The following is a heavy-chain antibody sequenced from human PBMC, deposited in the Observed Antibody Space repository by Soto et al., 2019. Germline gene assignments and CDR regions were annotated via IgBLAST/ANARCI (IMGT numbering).Heavy chain of an antibody. J-gene: IGHJ4*02. D-gene: IGHD3-3*01. CDR1: GFTFSSYA. CDR2: ISGSGGST. CDR3: PRARASGYYTSYYFDY. Sequence: EVQLLESGGGLVQPGGSLRLSCAASGFTFSSYAMSWVRQAPGKGLEWVSAISGSGGSTYYADSVKGRFTISRDNSKNQLYLQMNRQRAEETAVYYRPRARASGYYTSYYFDYWGQGTLVTASS. V-gene: IGHV3-23*01.